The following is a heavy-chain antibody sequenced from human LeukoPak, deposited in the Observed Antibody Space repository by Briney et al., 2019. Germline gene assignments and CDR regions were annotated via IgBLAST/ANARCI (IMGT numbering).Heavy chain of an antibody. Sequence: PGGSLRLSCAAYGFTFSSYWMHWVRQAPGKGLVWVSRTNSDGSSTSYADSVKGRFTISRDNAKNTLYLQMNSLRAEDTAVYYCARAAPGLHFDYWGQGTLVTVSS. CDR2: TNSDGSST. V-gene: IGHV3-74*01. CDR3: ARAAPGLHFDY. J-gene: IGHJ4*02. CDR1: GFTFSSYW. D-gene: IGHD3-10*01.